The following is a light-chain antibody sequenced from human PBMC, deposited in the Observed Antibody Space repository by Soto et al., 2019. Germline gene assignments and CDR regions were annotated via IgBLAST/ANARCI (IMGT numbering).Light chain of an antibody. J-gene: IGKJ1*01. CDR3: HQYNNWPWT. Sequence: EVVITQSPHSLSLCGLERATLSCRASQSVTSNLAWYQQKPGQPPRLLIYDASTRATGIPARFSGSGSGTDFTLIISSLQSEDFAVYYCHQYNNWPWTFGQGTKVDIK. CDR1: QSVTSN. V-gene: IGKV3-15*01. CDR2: DAS.